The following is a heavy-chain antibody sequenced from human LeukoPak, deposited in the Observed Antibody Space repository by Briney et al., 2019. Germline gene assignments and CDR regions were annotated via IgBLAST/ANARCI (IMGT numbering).Heavy chain of an antibody. CDR2: INSDGSST. Sequence: RPGGSLRLSCAASGFTFSSYWMHWVRQAPGRGLVWVSRINSDGSSTSYADSVKGRFTISRDNAKNTLYLQMNSLRAEDTAVYYCARENDYGDPPPFDYWGQGTLVTVSS. D-gene: IGHD4-17*01. J-gene: IGHJ4*02. CDR1: GFTFSSYW. V-gene: IGHV3-74*01. CDR3: ARENDYGDPPPFDY.